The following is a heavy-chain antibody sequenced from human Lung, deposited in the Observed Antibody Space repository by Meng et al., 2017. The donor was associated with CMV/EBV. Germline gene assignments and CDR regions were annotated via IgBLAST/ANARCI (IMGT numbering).Heavy chain of an antibody. J-gene: IGHJ4*02. Sequence: SETLSLXXTVSGGSISSYYWSWIRQPPGKGLEWIGYIYYSGSTNYNPSLKSRVTISVDTSKNQFYLKLSSVTAADTAVYYCARTPGGTIFGVVDFDYWGQGTXVTVSS. CDR2: IYYSGST. D-gene: IGHD3-3*01. V-gene: IGHV4-59*01. CDR1: GGSISSYY. CDR3: ARTPGGTIFGVVDFDY.